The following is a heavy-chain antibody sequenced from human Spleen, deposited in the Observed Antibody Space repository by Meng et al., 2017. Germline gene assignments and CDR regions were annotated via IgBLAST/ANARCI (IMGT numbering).Heavy chain of an antibody. J-gene: IGHJ3*02. V-gene: IGHV1-2*02. Sequence: ASVKVSCKASGYTFTDYYMHWVRQAPGQGLEWMGWINPNSGGTNYAQKFQGRVTMTRDMSISTAYMELSRLRSDDTAVYYCARGGYVVDDAFDIWGQGTMVTVSS. CDR2: INPNSGGT. D-gene: IGHD2-21*01. CDR1: GYTFTDYY. CDR3: ARGGYVVDDAFDI.